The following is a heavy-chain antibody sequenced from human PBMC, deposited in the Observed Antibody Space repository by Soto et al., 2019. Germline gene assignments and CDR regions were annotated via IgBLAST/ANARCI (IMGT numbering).Heavy chain of an antibody. V-gene: IGHV1-18*04. D-gene: IGHD3-22*01. J-gene: IGHJ4*02. CDR2: ISAYNGNT. CDR1: GYTFTSYG. CDR3: ARTHYYDSSGYYDY. Sequence: ASVKVSCKASGYTFTSYGISWVRQAPGQGLEWMGWISAYNGNTNYAQKLQGRVTMTRDTSTSTAYMELRSLRSDDTAVYYCARTHYYDSSGYYDYWGQGTLVTVSS.